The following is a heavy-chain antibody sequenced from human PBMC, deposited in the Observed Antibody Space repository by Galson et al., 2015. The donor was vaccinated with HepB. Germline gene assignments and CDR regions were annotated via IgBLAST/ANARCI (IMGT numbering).Heavy chain of an antibody. CDR1: GDSVSSNSAA. D-gene: IGHD2-21*02. CDR2: TYYRSKWYN. Sequence: CAISGDSVSSNSAAWSWIRQSPSRGLEWLGRTYYRSKWYNDYALSVKSRITITPDTSKNQFSLQPNSVTPEDTAVYYCARGFCGDCADLDYWGQGTLVTVSS. CDR3: ARGFCGDCADLDY. V-gene: IGHV6-1*01. J-gene: IGHJ4*02.